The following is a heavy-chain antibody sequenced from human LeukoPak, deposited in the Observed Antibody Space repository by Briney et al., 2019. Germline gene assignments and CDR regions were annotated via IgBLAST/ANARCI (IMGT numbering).Heavy chain of an antibody. Sequence: GGSLRLSCAASGFTFSSYSMNWVRQAPGKGLEWVSYISSSGSTIYYADSVKGRFTISRDNAKNSLYLQMNSLRAEDTAVYYCAREGERYYDSSGYYYYYYYGMDVWGQGTTVTVSS. CDR1: GFTFSSYS. V-gene: IGHV3-48*04. CDR3: AREGERYYDSSGYYYYYYYGMDV. D-gene: IGHD3-22*01. J-gene: IGHJ6*02. CDR2: ISSSGSTI.